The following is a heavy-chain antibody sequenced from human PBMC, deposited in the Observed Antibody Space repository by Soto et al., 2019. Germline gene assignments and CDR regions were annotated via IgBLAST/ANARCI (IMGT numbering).Heavy chain of an antibody. CDR2: ISSSSSYI. D-gene: IGHD3-22*01. V-gene: IGHV3-21*01. J-gene: IGHJ1*01. CDR1: GFTFSSYS. Sequence: PGGSLRLSCAASGFTFSSYSMNWVRQAPGKGLEWVSSISSSSSYIYYADSVKGRFTISRDNAKNSLYLQMNSLRAEDTAVYYCARDPADYYDSSGYEYFQHWGQGTLVTVSS. CDR3: ARDPADYYDSSGYEYFQH.